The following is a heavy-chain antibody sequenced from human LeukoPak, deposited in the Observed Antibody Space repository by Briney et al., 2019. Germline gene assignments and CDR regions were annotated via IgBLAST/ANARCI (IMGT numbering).Heavy chain of an antibody. Sequence: SETLSLTCAVSGGSISSSSWWSWVRQSPGKGLEWIGEIYHGGNTNYKPSLKSRVTISVDKSKNQFSLRLSSVTAADTAVYYCACVISSDDFFDYWSQGTLVTVSS. CDR3: ACVISSDDFFDY. V-gene: IGHV4-4*02. CDR1: GGSISSSSW. D-gene: IGHD2-21*01. CDR2: IYHGGNT. J-gene: IGHJ4*02.